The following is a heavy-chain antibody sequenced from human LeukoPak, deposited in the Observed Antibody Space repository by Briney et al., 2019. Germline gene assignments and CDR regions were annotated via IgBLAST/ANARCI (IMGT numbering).Heavy chain of an antibody. Sequence: SQTLSLTCTVSGGSISSGSYYWSWIRQPAGKGLEWIGRIYTSGSTNYNPSLKSRVTISVDTSKNQFSLKLSSVAAADTAVYYCARVTTGGYYNCWGQGTLVTVSS. CDR1: GGSISSGSYY. J-gene: IGHJ4*02. CDR2: IYTSGST. D-gene: IGHD3-22*01. CDR3: ARVTTGGYYNC. V-gene: IGHV4-61*02.